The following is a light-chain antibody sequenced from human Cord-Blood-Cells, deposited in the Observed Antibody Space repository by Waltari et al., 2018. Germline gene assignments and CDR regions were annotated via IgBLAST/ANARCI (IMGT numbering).Light chain of an antibody. J-gene: IGLJ2*01. V-gene: IGLV2-14*01. Sequence: QSALTQPAYVSGSPGQSITISCTGTSSDVGGYNYVSRYQQHPGKAPKLMIYDVSNRPSGVSNRFSGSKSGNTASLTISGLQAEDEAEYYCSSYTSSSTVFGGGTKLTVL. CDR3: SSYTSSSTV. CDR2: DVS. CDR1: SSDVGGYNY.